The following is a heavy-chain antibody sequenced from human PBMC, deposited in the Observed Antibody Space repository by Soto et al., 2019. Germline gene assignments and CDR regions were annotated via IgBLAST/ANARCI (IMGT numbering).Heavy chain of an antibody. CDR3: ARKVLRYFDWLDY. CDR1: GGSISSSSYY. CDR2: IYYSGST. D-gene: IGHD3-9*01. J-gene: IGHJ4*02. Sequence: PSETLSLTCTVSGGSISSSSYYWGWIRQPPGKGLEWIGSIYYSGSTYYNPSLKSRVTISVDTSRNQFSLKLSSVTAADTAVYYCARKVLRYFDWLDYWGQGTLVTVSS. V-gene: IGHV4-39*01.